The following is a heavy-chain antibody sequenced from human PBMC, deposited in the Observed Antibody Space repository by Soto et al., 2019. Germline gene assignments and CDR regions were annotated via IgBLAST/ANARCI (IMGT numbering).Heavy chain of an antibody. Sequence: ASVKVSCKASCYTFTGYYMHWVRQAPGQGLEWMGWINPNSGGTNDAQKFQGWVTMTRDTSISTAYMELSRLRSDDTAVYYCAREGIGVGDYYYYGMDVWGQGTTVTVSS. CDR1: CYTFTGYY. V-gene: IGHV1-2*04. D-gene: IGHD1-26*01. CDR2: INPNSGGT. CDR3: AREGIGVGDYYYYGMDV. J-gene: IGHJ6*02.